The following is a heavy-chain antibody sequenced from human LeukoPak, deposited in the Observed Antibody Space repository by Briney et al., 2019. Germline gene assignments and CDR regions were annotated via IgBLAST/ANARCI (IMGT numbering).Heavy chain of an antibody. D-gene: IGHD3-10*01. CDR1: GFTFSSYA. CDR2: ISYDGSNK. CDR3: ARAGVLLWFGEFYY. V-gene: IGHV3-30*04. Sequence: GGSLRLSCAASGFTFSSYAMHWVRQAPGKGLEWVAVISYDGSNKYYADSVKGRFTISRDNSKNTLYLQMNSLRAEDTAVYYCARAGVLLWFGEFYYWGQGTLVTVSS. J-gene: IGHJ4*02.